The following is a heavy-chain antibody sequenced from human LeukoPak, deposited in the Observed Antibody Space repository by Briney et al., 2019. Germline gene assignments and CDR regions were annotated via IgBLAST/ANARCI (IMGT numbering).Heavy chain of an antibody. V-gene: IGHV1-3*01. J-gene: IGHJ5*02. CDR3: ARPYDILTNWFDP. D-gene: IGHD3-9*01. CDR1: GYTFTSYA. Sequence: ASVKVSCKASGYTFTSYAMHWVRQAPGQRLEWMGWINAGNGNTKYSQKFQGRVTITRDTSASTAYMELSSLRSEDTAVYYCARPYDILTNWFDPWGQGTLVTVSS. CDR2: INAGNGNT.